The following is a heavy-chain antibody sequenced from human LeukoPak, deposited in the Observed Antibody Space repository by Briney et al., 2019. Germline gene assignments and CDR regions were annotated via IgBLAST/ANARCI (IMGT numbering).Heavy chain of an antibody. J-gene: IGHJ4*02. Sequence: PAGSLRLSCAASGFTFSSYGMNWVRQAPGKGLEWLSYLSNTNMIHYAESVKGRFTISRDNAKNSLYLQMDGLRAEDTAVYYCARRGDTPMIGDDWGQGTLVTVSS. D-gene: IGHD5-18*01. V-gene: IGHV3-48*01. CDR3: ARRGDTPMIGDD. CDR2: LSNTNMI. CDR1: GFTFSSYG.